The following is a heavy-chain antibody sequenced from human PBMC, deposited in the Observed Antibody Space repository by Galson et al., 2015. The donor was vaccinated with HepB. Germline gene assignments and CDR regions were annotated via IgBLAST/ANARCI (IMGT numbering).Heavy chain of an antibody. CDR3: ARRVAEARLVADAAFDT. V-gene: IGHV4-30-4*08. CDR2: TSYNGDT. D-gene: IGHD6-13*01. J-gene: IGHJ3*02. Sequence: TLSLTCTVSGASVSSDDYRWTWIRQFPGKGLEWIGYTSYNGDTHYNPSLESRVTISLDTSKNQFSLTLTSVTAADTAVYFCARRVAEARLVADAAFDTWGQGAMVTVSS. CDR1: GASVSSDDYR.